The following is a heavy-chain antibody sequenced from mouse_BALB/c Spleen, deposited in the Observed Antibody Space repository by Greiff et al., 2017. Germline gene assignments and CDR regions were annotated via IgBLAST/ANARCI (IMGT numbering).Heavy chain of an antibody. CDR2: IYPYNGGT. V-gene: IGHV1S29*02. CDR3: ARGGKITRGFDY. D-gene: IGHD1-1*01. Sequence: VQLQQSGPELVKPGASVKISCKASGYTFTDYNMHWVKQSHGKSLEWIGYIYPYNGGTGYNQKFKSKATLTVDNSSSTAYMELRSLTSEDSAVYYCARGGKITRGFDYWGQGTTLTVSS. CDR1: GYTFTDYN. J-gene: IGHJ2*01.